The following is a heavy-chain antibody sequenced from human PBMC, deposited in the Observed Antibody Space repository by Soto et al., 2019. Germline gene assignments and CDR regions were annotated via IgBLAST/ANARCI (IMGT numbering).Heavy chain of an antibody. CDR2: IIPIFGTA. V-gene: IGHV1-69*13. D-gene: IGHD3-9*01. CDR1: GGTFSSYA. CDR3: ARSAPFDIYAITPVEF. Sequence: SVKVSCKASGGTFSSYAISWVRQAPGQGLEWMGGIIPIFGTANYAQKFQGRVTITADESTSTAYMELRSLRSDDTAVYYCARSAPFDIYAITPVEFWGQGTLVTVSS. J-gene: IGHJ4*02.